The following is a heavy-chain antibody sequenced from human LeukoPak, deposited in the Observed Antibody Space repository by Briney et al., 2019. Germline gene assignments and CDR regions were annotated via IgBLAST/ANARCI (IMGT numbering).Heavy chain of an antibody. CDR2: IYYSGST. V-gene: IGHV4-39*01. CDR3: ARAQSGSYRSFDY. D-gene: IGHD1-26*01. CDR1: ARSISSRSYY. Sequence: SETLSLTCTVSARSISSRSYYWGWLRQPPGRGLEWIGRIYYSGSTYYKPSLKSRVTISVDPSKHQFSLTLSSVTAADTAVYYCARAQSGSYRSFDYWGQGTLVTVSS. J-gene: IGHJ4*02.